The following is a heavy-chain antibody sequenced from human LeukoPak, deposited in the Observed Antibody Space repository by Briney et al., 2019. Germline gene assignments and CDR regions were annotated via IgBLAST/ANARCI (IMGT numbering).Heavy chain of an antibody. V-gene: IGHV3-49*04. Sequence: TGGSLRVSCTASGFTFGDYTMSWVRQAPGKGLEWVGFIRSKAYGATTEYAASVKGRFTISRDDSKSIAYLQMNSLKTEDTAMYYCTRDGATLDYWGQGTLVTVSS. CDR2: IRSKAYGATT. J-gene: IGHJ4*02. D-gene: IGHD1-26*01. CDR3: TRDGATLDY. CDR1: GFTFGDYT.